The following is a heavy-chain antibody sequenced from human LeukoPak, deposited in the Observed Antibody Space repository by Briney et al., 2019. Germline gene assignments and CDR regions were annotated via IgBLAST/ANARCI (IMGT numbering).Heavy chain of an antibody. CDR3: ARAPSEIGGYYPEYFRH. V-gene: IGHV3-74*01. CDR2: IKSDGST. CDR1: GFTFSTYW. D-gene: IGHD3-22*01. Sequence: GGSLRLSCAASGFTFSTYWMHWVRQAPGKGQVWVSRIKSDGSTNYADSVKGRFTISRDNAKNTVSLQMNSLRPEDTGVYYCARAPSEIGGYYPEYFRHWGQGTLVTVSS. J-gene: IGHJ1*01.